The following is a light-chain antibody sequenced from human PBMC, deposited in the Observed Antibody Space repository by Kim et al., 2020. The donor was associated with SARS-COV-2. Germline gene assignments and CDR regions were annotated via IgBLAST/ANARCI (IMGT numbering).Light chain of an antibody. CDR1: NSAVGGYNY. J-gene: IGLJ3*02. CDR3: NSYAGSNYWV. V-gene: IGLV2-8*01. Sequence: GQSSTTTCTGTNSAVGGYNYGSCYQQHPGNAPNLLIYEVSTRPSAVPVRVSGSKSCDTAALTVSGLRAEDDADYYCNSYAGSNYWVFGGGTQLTVL. CDR2: EVS.